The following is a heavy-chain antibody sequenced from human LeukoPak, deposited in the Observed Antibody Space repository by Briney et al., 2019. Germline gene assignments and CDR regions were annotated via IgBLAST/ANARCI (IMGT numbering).Heavy chain of an antibody. CDR1: GYSFTDYW. Sequence: GESLKISCKGSGYSFTDYWIGWVRQMPGEGLQWMGIIYPDDSDIRYSPSFQGQVTISADKSIITAYLQWSSLKASDTAVYYCARHGRGSRSPNAFDIWGQGTMVSVSS. D-gene: IGHD3-10*01. J-gene: IGHJ3*02. V-gene: IGHV5-51*01. CDR3: ARHGRGSRSPNAFDI. CDR2: IYPDDSDI.